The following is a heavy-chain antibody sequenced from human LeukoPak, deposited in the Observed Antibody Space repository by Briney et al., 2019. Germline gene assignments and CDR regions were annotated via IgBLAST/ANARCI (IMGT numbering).Heavy chain of an antibody. CDR1: GGSISRYY. CDR3: ARAAKYYYGSETYYFFDY. J-gene: IGHJ4*02. D-gene: IGHD3-10*01. CDR2: ISYTGST. Sequence: SETLSLTCTVSGGSISRYYWSWIRQPPGKGLEWIGYISYTGSTTYNSSLKSRVTISLDTSQNQFSLKLTSVTPADTAVYYCARAAKYYYGSETYYFFDYWGQGTLVTVSS. V-gene: IGHV4-59*01.